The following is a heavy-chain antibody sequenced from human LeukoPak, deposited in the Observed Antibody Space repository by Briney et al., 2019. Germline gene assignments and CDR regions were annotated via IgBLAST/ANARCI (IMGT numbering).Heavy chain of an antibody. V-gene: IGHV3-30*02. CDR2: TRYDGSNK. D-gene: IGHD1-26*01. CDR1: GFTFSNYG. Sequence: GGSLRLSCAASGFTFSNYGMPWVRQAPGKGLEWVASTRYDGSNKYYADSVKGRFTISRDNSKNTLYLQMNSLRAEDTAVYYCAKKTIVGATVDAFDIWGQGTMVTVSS. CDR3: AKKTIVGATVDAFDI. J-gene: IGHJ3*02.